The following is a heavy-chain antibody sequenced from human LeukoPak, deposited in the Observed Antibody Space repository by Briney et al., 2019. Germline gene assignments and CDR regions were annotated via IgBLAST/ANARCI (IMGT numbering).Heavy chain of an antibody. V-gene: IGHV1-18*01. CDR2: VSAYNGNT. CDR1: GYTFTSYA. D-gene: IGHD6-19*01. Sequence: GASVKVSCKASGYTFTSYAFSWVRQAPGQGLEWMGWVSAYNGNTNYAQKFQGRVTMTTDTSTSTAYMELRSLRSDDTAVYYCATQEFGGWYRFDPWGQGTLVTVSS. J-gene: IGHJ5*02. CDR3: ATQEFGGWYRFDP.